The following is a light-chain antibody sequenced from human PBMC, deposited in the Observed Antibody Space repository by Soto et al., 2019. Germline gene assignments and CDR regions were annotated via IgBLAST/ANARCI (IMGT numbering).Light chain of an antibody. CDR3: QSYDASNQV. CDR1: SGNIASNY. J-gene: IGLJ3*02. Sequence: NFMLTQPHSVSESPGKTVTISCTRNSGNIASNYVQWYQQRPGSAPTTVIYEDNQRPSGVPDRFSGSIDSSSNSAALTISGLKTEDEADYYCQSYDASNQVFGGGTKLTVL. CDR2: EDN. V-gene: IGLV6-57*03.